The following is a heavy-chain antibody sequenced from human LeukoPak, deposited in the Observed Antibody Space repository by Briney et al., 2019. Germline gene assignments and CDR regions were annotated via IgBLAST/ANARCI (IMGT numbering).Heavy chain of an antibody. Sequence: GGSLRLSCAASGFTFDDYAMHWVRQAPGKGLEWVSGISWNSGSIGYADSVKGRFTISRDNAKNSLYPQMNSLRAEDTALYYCAKDRGGNSYYGMDVWGQGTTVTVSS. CDR2: ISWNSGSI. J-gene: IGHJ6*02. D-gene: IGHD4-23*01. CDR3: AKDRGGNSYYGMDV. CDR1: GFTFDDYA. V-gene: IGHV3-9*01.